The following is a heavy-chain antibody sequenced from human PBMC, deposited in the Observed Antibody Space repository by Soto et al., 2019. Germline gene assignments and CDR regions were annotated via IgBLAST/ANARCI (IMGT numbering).Heavy chain of an antibody. CDR3: ARVEVGALTFDY. D-gene: IGHD4-17*01. J-gene: IGHJ4*02. V-gene: IGHV2-26*01. CDR1: GFSLSNARMG. Sequence: QVTLKESGPVLVKPTETLTLTCTVSGFSLSNARMGVSWIRQPQGKALAWLAHIISNDENSYSLSLKSRLAISKDTSKSQVVLTMTNMDPVDTATYYCARVEVGALTFDYWGQGTLVTVSS. CDR2: IISNDEN.